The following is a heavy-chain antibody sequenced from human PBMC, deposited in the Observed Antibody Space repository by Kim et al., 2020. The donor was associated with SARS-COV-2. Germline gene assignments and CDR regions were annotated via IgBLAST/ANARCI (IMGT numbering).Heavy chain of an antibody. CDR2: INPNSGDT. J-gene: IGHJ4*02. V-gene: IGHV1-2*02. D-gene: IGHD2-15*01. CDR1: GYTFTGYY. CDR3: ARGKSPRISTGFKGYRLDQ. Sequence: ASVKVSCTTSGYTFTGYYIHWVRQAPGQGLAWMGWINPNSGDTKFAQKFQGRIAMARDTPTNTAYMELRRLRSDDTAVFYCARGKSPRISTGFKGYRLDQWGQGTLVNV.